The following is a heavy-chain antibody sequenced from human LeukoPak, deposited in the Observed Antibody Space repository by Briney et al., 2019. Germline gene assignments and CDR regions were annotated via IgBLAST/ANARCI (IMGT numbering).Heavy chain of an antibody. D-gene: IGHD2-2*01. CDR3: AREPLGYCSSTSCSHIGELGFDP. Sequence: ASVKVSCKASGYTFTSYGIRWVRQAPGQGLEWMGWISAYNGNTNYAQKLQGRVTMTTDTSTSTAYMELRSLRSDDTAVYYCAREPLGYCSSTSCSHIGELGFDPWGQGTLVTVSS. V-gene: IGHV1-18*01. CDR1: GYTFTSYG. J-gene: IGHJ5*02. CDR2: ISAYNGNT.